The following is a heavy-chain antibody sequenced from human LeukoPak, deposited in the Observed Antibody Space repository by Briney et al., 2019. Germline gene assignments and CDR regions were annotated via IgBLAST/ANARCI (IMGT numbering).Heavy chain of an antibody. J-gene: IGHJ4*02. CDR1: GFTFSSHG. CDR3: AKDGEWESLRGYFDH. Sequence: GWSLTLSCAASGFTFSSHGMVWVRQAPGKGLEWVAGISHDGSNKYSADSVKGRFTISRGNSKNTLYLQMNSLRPEDTAVYYCAKDGEWESLRGYFDHWGQGTLVTVSA. CDR2: ISHDGSNK. V-gene: IGHV3-30*18. D-gene: IGHD1-26*01.